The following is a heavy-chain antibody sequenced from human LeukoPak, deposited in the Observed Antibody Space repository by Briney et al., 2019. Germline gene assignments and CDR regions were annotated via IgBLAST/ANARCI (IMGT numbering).Heavy chain of an antibody. CDR1: GFIFSSFS. CDR2: TWYDGSNK. D-gene: IGHD5-12*01. Sequence: PGGSLRLSCAASGFIFSSFSMNWVRQAPGKGLEWVAVTWYDGSNKYYADSVKGRFTISRDNSKNTLYLQMNSLRAEDTAVYYCARDRGLYSGYDLSYFDYWGQGTLVTVSS. CDR3: ARDRGLYSGYDLSYFDY. J-gene: IGHJ4*02. V-gene: IGHV3-33*08.